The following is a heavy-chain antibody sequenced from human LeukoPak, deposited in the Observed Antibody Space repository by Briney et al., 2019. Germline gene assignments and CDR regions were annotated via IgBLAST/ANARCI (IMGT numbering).Heavy chain of an antibody. V-gene: IGHV3-74*03. CDR3: ARSPAMGHYYYYYLDV. D-gene: IGHD1-26*01. Sequence: PGGSLRLSCAASRSTFSSYWMHWVRQAPGKGLVRVSRINSDGSSTTYADSVKGRFTISRDKAKNTLYLQMNSLRAEDTAVYYCARSPAMGHYYYYYLDVWGKGTTVTISS. CDR2: INSDGSST. J-gene: IGHJ6*03. CDR1: RSTFSSYW.